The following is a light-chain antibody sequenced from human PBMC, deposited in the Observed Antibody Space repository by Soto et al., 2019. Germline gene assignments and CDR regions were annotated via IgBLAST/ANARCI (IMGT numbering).Light chain of an antibody. CDR1: RSDVGGYNY. Sequence: QSALTQPTSVSGDPGQSIPISCTGTRSDVGGYNYVSWYQQHPGKAPKLMIYEVSNRPSGVSNRFSGSKSGNTASLTSSGLQAEHEDDYYCSSYTSSSTILFVTGTKVTLL. V-gene: IGLV2-14*01. CDR3: SSYTSSSTIL. CDR2: EVS. J-gene: IGLJ1*01.